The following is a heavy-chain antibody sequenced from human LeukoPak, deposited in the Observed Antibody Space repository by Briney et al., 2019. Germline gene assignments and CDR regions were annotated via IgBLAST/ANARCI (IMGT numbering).Heavy chain of an antibody. CDR3: ATGDYGVHGDY. V-gene: IGHV3-7*03. J-gene: IGHJ4*02. CDR1: GFTFSNYY. D-gene: IGHD4/OR15-4a*01. CDR2: IKQDGSEK. Sequence: GGSLRLSCAASGFTFSNYYMSWVRQAPGKGLEWVANIKQDGSEKSYVDSVKGRFTISRDNAKNSLYLQMNSLRAEDTAVYYCATGDYGVHGDYWGQGILVTVSS.